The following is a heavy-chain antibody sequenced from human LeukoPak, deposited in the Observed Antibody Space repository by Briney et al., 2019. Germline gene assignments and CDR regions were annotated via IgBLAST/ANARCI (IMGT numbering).Heavy chain of an antibody. CDR1: GYTFTSYG. V-gene: IGHV1-18*01. CDR2: ISAYNGNT. CDR3: ARNYDFWSGSLPFDY. Sequence: ASVKVSCKASGYTFTSYGISWVRQAPGQGLEWMGWISAYNGNTNYAQKLQGRVTMTTDTSTSTAYMELRSLRSDDTAAYYCARNYDFWSGSLPFDYWGQGTLVTVSS. J-gene: IGHJ4*02. D-gene: IGHD3-3*01.